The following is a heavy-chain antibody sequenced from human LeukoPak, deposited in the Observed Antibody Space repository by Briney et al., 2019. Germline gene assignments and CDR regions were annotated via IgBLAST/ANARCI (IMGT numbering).Heavy chain of an antibody. CDR1: GFTFSSYG. D-gene: IGHD2-8*01. J-gene: IGHJ1*01. Sequence: GGSLRLSCAASGFTFSSYGMHWVRQAPGKGLEWVAVISYDGSNKYYADSVKGRFTISRDNSKNTLYLQTNSLRAEDTAVYYCAKDRNGYFQHWGQGTLVTVSS. CDR3: AKDRNGYFQH. CDR2: ISYDGSNK. V-gene: IGHV3-30*18.